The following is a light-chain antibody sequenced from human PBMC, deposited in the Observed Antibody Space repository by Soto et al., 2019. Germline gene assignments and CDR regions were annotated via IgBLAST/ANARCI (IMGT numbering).Light chain of an antibody. J-gene: IGLJ1*01. CDR3: SSYTSSTNYV. Sequence: QSVLTQPASVSGSPGQSLTMSCTGTSIDIAPYNYVSWYQQHPGKAPKLIIYEVSYRPSGISNRFSGSKSGNTASLTISGLQAEDEADYYCSSYTSSTNYVFGTGTKVTVL. CDR1: SIDIAPYNY. CDR2: EVS. V-gene: IGLV2-14*01.